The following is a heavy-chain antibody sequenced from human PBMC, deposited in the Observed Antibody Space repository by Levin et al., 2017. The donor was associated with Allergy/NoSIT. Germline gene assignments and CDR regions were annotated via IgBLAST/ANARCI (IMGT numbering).Heavy chain of an antibody. CDR2: IYYDGDA. Sequence: GSLRLSCSVSGGSITNTNYYWVWIRQPPGKGLEWVGTIYYDGDAYYNPSLRSRVTLSVDTSRNHFSLRLTSVTAADTAAYYCACGFVVLVASTLSSVASPSFDVWVPGPLLTVSS. D-gene: IGHD2-15*01. CDR3: ACGFVVLVASTLSSVASPSFDV. V-gene: IGHV4-39*02. J-gene: IGHJ3*01. CDR1: GGSITNTNYY.